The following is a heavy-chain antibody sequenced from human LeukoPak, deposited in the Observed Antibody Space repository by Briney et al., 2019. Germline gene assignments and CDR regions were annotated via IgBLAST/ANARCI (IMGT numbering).Heavy chain of an antibody. J-gene: IGHJ4*02. CDR3: ARGDSGSYYFDY. D-gene: IGHD1-26*01. Sequence: GGSLRLSCAASGFTFSSYEMNWVRQAPGRGLEWVSYISSSGSTIYYADSVKGRFTISRDNAKNSLYLQMNSLRAEDTAVYYCARGDSGSYYFDYWGQGTLVTVSS. V-gene: IGHV3-48*03. CDR1: GFTFSSYE. CDR2: ISSSGSTI.